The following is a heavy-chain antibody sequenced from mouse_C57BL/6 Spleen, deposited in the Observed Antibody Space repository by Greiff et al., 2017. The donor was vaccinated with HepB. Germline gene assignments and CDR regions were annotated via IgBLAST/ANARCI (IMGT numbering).Heavy chain of an antibody. CDR3: ARSRGLYYDYGKAMDY. V-gene: IGHV1-18*01. Sequence: EVQLQQSGPELVKPGASVKIPCKASGYTFTDYNMDWVKQSHGKSLEWIGDINPNNGGTIYNQKFKGKATLTVDKSSSTAYMELRSLTSEDTAVYYCARSRGLYYDYGKAMDYWGQGTSVTVSS. J-gene: IGHJ4*01. CDR2: INPNNGGT. CDR1: GYTFTDYN. D-gene: IGHD2-4*01.